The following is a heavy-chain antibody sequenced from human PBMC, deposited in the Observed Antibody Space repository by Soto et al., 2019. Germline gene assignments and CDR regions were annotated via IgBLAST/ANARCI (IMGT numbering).Heavy chain of an antibody. J-gene: IGHJ4*02. CDR2: MKKDGSEK. CDR3: AKLGSGYYTGLYFDY. V-gene: IGHV3-7*03. D-gene: IGHD3-3*01. CDR1: GFSFGDYW. Sequence: PGGSLRLSCAASGFSFGDYWMSWVRQAPGKGLEWVAHMKKDGSEKYYVDSVKGRFSVSRDNSKNPLYLQMDSLRAEDTAVYYCAKLGSGYYTGLYFDYWGQGTLVTVSS.